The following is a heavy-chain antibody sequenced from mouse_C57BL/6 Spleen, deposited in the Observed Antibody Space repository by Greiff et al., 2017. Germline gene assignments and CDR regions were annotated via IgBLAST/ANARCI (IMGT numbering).Heavy chain of an antibody. V-gene: IGHV1-62-2*01. CDR2: FYPGSGSI. CDR1: GYTFTEYT. J-gene: IGHJ4*01. Sequence: QVQLQQSGAELVKPGASVKLSCKASGYTFTEYTIHWVKQRSGQGLEWIGWFYPGSGSIKYNEKFKDKATLTADKSSSTVYMELSRLTSEDSAVYFCARHEDLHYYGSSPYAMDYWGQGTLVTVSS. D-gene: IGHD1-1*01. CDR3: ARHEDLHYYGSSPYAMDY.